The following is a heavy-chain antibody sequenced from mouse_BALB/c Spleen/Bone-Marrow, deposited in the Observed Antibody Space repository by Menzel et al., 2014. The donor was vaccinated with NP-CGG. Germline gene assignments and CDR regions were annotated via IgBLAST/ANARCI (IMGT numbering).Heavy chain of an antibody. CDR3: NARYYYAMDY. Sequence: EVKLMESGAELVRSGASVKLSCTASGFNIKDYYMHWVKQRPEQGLEWIGWIDPENDDTEYAPKFQGKATMTADTSSNTAHLQLSSLTSEDTAVYYCNARYYYAMDYWGQGTSVTVSS. J-gene: IGHJ4*01. V-gene: IGHV14-4*02. CDR1: GFNIKDYY. CDR2: IDPENDDT.